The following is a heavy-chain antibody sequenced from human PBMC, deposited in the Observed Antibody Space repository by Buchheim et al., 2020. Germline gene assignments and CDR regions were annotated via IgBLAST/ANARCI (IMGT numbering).Heavy chain of an antibody. CDR2: IYYSGRT. CDR1: GGSVSSGSYY. CDR3: ARDVGGYSDYGANHWYFDL. V-gene: IGHV4-61*01. J-gene: IGHJ2*01. Sequence: QVQLQESGPGLVKPSETLSLTCSVSGGSVSSGSYYWSWIRQPPGKGLEWIGYIYYSGRTNYIPSLKSRVTISVDTSKNQFSLKLSSVTAADTAVYYCARDVGGYSDYGANHWYFDLWGRGTL. D-gene: IGHD5-12*01.